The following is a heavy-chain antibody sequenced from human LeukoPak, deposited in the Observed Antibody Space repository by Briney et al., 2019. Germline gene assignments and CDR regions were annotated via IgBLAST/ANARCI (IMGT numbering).Heavy chain of an antibody. CDR2: INGSGGST. CDR1: GFTFTTYA. D-gene: IGHD1-26*01. CDR3: ARESGGHFSPHYFDY. Sequence: PGGSLRLSCAASGFTFTTYAMTWVRQAPGKGPEWVSTINGSGGSTYYADSVKGRFTISRDNSKNTLYLQMNSLRAEDTAVYYCARESGGHFSPHYFDYWGQGTLVTVSS. J-gene: IGHJ4*02. V-gene: IGHV3-23*01.